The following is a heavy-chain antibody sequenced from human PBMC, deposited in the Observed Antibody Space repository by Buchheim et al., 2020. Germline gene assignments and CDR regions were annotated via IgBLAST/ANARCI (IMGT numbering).Heavy chain of an antibody. V-gene: IGHV5-10-1*01. Sequence: EVQLVQSGAEVKKPGESLRISCKGSGYSFTSYWISWVRQMPGKGLEWMGRIDPSDSYTNYSPSLQGHVTISADKSSSTSYLQWSSLKASDTAMYYCARKPLLSPNYYYYGMDVWGQGTT. CDR3: ARKPLLSPNYYYYGMDV. CDR1: GYSFTSYW. CDR2: IDPSDSYT. J-gene: IGHJ6*02.